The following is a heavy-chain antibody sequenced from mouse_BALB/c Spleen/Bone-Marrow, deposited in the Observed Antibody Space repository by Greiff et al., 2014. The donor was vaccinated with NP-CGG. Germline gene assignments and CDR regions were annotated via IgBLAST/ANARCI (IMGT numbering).Heavy chain of an antibody. Sequence: EVKLMESGGGLVKPGGSLKLSCAASGFTFSDFYMFWFRQTPEKRLEWVANISNGGTYTYYPDSVKGRFTISRDNAKNNLYLQMSSLKSEDTAMYYCARSGERYGAMDYWGQGTSVTVTS. CDR2: ISNGGTYT. J-gene: IGHJ4*01. V-gene: IGHV5-4*02. CDR3: ARSGERYGAMDY. CDR1: GFTFSDFY. D-gene: IGHD1-1*02.